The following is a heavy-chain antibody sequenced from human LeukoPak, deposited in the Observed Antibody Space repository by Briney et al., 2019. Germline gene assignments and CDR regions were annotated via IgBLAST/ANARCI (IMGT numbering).Heavy chain of an antibody. Sequence: ASVKVSCKASGYTFTSYGISWVRQAPGQGLEWMGWISAYNGNTNYAQKLQGRVTMTTDTSTSTAYMELRSLRSDDTAVYYCARALYGDYDCYYYGMDVWGQGTTVTVSS. D-gene: IGHD4-17*01. CDR1: GYTFTSYG. V-gene: IGHV1-18*01. CDR2: ISAYNGNT. CDR3: ARALYGDYDCYYYGMDV. J-gene: IGHJ6*02.